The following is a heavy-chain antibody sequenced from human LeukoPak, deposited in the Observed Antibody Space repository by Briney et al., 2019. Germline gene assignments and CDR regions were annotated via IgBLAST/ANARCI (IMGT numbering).Heavy chain of an antibody. V-gene: IGHV1-8*03. CDR3: ARGGLNYDFWSGPSYYYMDV. D-gene: IGHD3-3*01. J-gene: IGHJ6*03. CDR1: GYTFTGYY. CDR2: INPNSGNT. Sequence: ASVKVSCKASGYTFTGYYMHWVRQAPGQGLEWMGWINPNSGNTGYAQKFQGRVTITRNASISTAYMELSSLRSEDTAVYYCARGGLNYDFWSGPSYYYMDVWGKGTTVTVSS.